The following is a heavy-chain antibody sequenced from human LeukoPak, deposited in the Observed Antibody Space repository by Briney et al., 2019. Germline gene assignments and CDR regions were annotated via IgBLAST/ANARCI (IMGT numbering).Heavy chain of an antibody. CDR2: IYTGGST. CDR1: GGSISSYY. V-gene: IGHV4-4*07. J-gene: IGHJ3*02. CDR3: ATERENYHDNSGYYSYLSDAFDI. Sequence: SETLSLTCTVSGGSISSYYWSWIRQPAGKGLEWIGRIYTGGSTNYNPSLKSRVTMSVDTSKNQFSLKLSSVTAADTVVYYCATERENYHDNSGYYSYLSDAFDIWGQGTMVTVSS. D-gene: IGHD3-22*01.